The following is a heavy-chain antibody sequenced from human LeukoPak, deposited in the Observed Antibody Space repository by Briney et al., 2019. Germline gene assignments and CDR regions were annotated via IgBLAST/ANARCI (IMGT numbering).Heavy chain of an antibody. V-gene: IGHV3-23*01. CDR1: GFTFSSYA. CDR2: FGGGGNT. D-gene: IGHD3-22*01. Sequence: PGGSLRISCAASGFTFSSYAMSWVRQAPGTGLEWVSAFGGGGNTYYADSVKGRFTISRDNSKNTLYLQMNSLRAEDTAVYYCARGMDYYDSSGYLYFDYWGQGTLVTVSS. J-gene: IGHJ4*02. CDR3: ARGMDYYDSSGYLYFDY.